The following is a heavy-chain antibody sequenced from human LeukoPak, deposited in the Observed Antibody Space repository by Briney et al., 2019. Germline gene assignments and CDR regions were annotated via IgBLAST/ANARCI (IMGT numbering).Heavy chain of an antibody. D-gene: IGHD1-26*01. CDR2: ISSSSSYI. V-gene: IGHV3-21*01. CDR3: ARTSPYSGSYLWYFDY. CDR1: GFTFSSYS. J-gene: IGHJ4*02. Sequence: PGGSLRLSCAASGFTFSSYSMNWVRQAPGKGLEWVSSISSSSSYIYCADSVKGRFTISRDNAKNSLYLQMNSLRAEDTAVYYCARTSPYSGSYLWYFDYWGQGTLVTVSS.